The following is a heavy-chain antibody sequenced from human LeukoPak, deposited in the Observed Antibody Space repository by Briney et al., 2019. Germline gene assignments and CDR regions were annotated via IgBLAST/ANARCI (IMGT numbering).Heavy chain of an antibody. CDR3: ANPRYDSSGYYYVD. D-gene: IGHD3-22*01. V-gene: IGHV1-3*01. CDR1: GYTFTDYT. Sequence: ASVKVSCKASGYTFTDYTMHWLRQAPGQRLDWMGWINVGSGNTKYSPEFQGRVTITRDTSASTAYMELSSLRSEDTAVYYCANPRYDSSGYYYVDWGQGTLVTVSS. J-gene: IGHJ4*02. CDR2: INVGSGNT.